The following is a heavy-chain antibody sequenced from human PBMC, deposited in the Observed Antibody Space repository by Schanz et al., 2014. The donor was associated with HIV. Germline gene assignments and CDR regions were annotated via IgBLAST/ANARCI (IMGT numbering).Heavy chain of an antibody. CDR3: ARDLHDYGDARTDY. J-gene: IGHJ4*02. V-gene: IGHV3-30*03. CDR1: GFTFDSYG. CDR2: ISHNGNND. D-gene: IGHD4-17*01. Sequence: QVQLVESGGGVVQPGRSLRLSCAASGFTFDSYGIHWVRQAPGKGLEWVAVISHNGNNDYYAESVKGRFIISRDNSKNTLYLDINSLGAEDTAVYYCARDLHDYGDARTDYWGQGILVTVSS.